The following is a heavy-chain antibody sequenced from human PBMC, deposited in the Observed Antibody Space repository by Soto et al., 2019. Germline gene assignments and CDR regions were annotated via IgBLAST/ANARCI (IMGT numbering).Heavy chain of an antibody. CDR1: GFTFSSYS. D-gene: IGHD6-19*01. Sequence: GSLRLSCAASGFTFSSYSMNWVRQAPGKGLEWVSSISSSSTYIYYADSVKGRFTISRDNAKNSLYLQMTSLRAEDTAVYYCARDFENADYRSGRRYFDHWGQGALVTVSS. V-gene: IGHV3-21*01. CDR3: ARDFENADYRSGRRYFDH. J-gene: IGHJ4*02. CDR2: ISSSSTYI.